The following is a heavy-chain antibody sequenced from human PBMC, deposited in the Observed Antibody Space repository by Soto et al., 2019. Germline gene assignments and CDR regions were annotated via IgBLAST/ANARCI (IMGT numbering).Heavy chain of an antibody. J-gene: IGHJ5*02. CDR1: GFTFSDST. CDR3: SGPIRSVGP. V-gene: IGHV3-73*01. CDR2: IRNKADSYAT. Sequence: EVQLVESGGGLVQPGGSLKLSCAASGFTFSDSTMHWVRQASGKGLEWVGSIRNKADSYATVYAASVKGRFTISRDDSKNMAYLQMNSLKTEDTAVYYCSGPIRSVGPWGQGTLVTVSS.